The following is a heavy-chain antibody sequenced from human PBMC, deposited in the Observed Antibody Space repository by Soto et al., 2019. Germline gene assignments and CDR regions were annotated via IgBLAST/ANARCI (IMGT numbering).Heavy chain of an antibody. Sequence: EVQLLESGGGLVQPGGSLRLSCAASGFTFSNFDMSWVRQAPGKGLEWVSGISTSGGTTYYADSVKGRFTSSRDNSKNTLYLQMTSLRSEDTAVDYGATGTAAPAHWGQGTLVTVSS. CDR3: ATGTAAPAH. CDR1: GFTFSNFD. CDR2: ISTSGGTT. J-gene: IGHJ1*01. V-gene: IGHV3-23*01. D-gene: IGHD6-13*01.